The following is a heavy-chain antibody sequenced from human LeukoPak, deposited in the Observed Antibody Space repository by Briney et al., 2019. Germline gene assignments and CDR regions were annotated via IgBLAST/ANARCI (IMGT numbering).Heavy chain of an antibody. CDR3: AKAEGKNPTGGRWLD. D-gene: IGHD6-19*01. Sequence: HAGGSLRLSCAGSGFSFSTYAMTWARQAPGMGLESVSAISGSGGYTYYADSVKGRFTISRDNSKNTLYLQMNSLRAEDTAIYYCAKAEGKNPTGGRWLDWGQGTLVTVSS. CDR1: GFSFSTYA. CDR2: ISGSGGYT. V-gene: IGHV3-23*01. J-gene: IGHJ4*02.